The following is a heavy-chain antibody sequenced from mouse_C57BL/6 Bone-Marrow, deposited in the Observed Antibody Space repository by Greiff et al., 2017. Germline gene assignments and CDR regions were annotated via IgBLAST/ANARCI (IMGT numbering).Heavy chain of an antibody. Sequence: EVQVEESGGGLVQPGESLKLSCESNDYEFPSHDMSWVRKTPATRLELVAAINSDGGSSYYPDTMERRIIIARENTKTALYLQMSRLRAEDTALYYCARQNCPSYFDYWGQGTTLTVSA. D-gene: IGHD4-1*01. J-gene: IGHJ2*01. V-gene: IGHV5-2*01. CDR1: DYEFPSHD. CDR2: INSDGGSS. CDR3: ARQNCPSYFDY.